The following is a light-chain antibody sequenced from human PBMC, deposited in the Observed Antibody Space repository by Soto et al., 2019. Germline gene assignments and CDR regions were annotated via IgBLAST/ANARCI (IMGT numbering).Light chain of an antibody. V-gene: IGKV3-20*01. Sequence: RASLSCRTVQGISSSYFAWYQQKPGQSPRLLVYAASIRAPGTPDRFSGSGSGTDFTLTISRVEPADLAVYFCQHYDGALTFGGGTRVEIK. CDR1: QGISSSY. CDR3: QHYDGALT. J-gene: IGKJ4*01. CDR2: AAS.